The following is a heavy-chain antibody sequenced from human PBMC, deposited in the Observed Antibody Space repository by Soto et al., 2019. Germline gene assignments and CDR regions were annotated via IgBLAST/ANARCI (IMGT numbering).Heavy chain of an antibody. CDR1: GFTFSDYY. V-gene: IGHV3-11*01. J-gene: IGHJ4*02. CDR3: ARVEVAGPYFDY. Sequence: VGSLRLSCAASGFTFSDYYMSWIRQAPGKGLEWVSYISSSGSTIYYADSVKGRFTISRDNAKNSLYLQMNSLRAEDTAVYYCARVEVAGPYFDYWGQGTLVTVSS. CDR2: ISSSGSTI. D-gene: IGHD6-19*01.